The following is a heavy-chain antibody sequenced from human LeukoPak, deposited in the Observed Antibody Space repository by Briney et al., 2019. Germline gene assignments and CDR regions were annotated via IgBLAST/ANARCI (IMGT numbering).Heavy chain of an antibody. Sequence: SETLSLTCTVSGGSFSTYSWSWIRQPAGKGLEWIGRIYICGSTNYNPSLKSRVTMSVDTSKNAFSLKLSSVTAADTAVYYCARTAAGPIFLEYYFDYWGQGTLVTVSS. CDR3: ARTAAGPIFLEYYFDY. D-gene: IGHD6-13*01. J-gene: IGHJ4*02. V-gene: IGHV4-4*07. CDR2: IYICGST. CDR1: GGSFSTYS.